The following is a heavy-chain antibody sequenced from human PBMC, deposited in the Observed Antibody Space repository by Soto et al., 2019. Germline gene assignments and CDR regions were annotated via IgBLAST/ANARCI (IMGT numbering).Heavy chain of an antibody. J-gene: IGHJ5*02. D-gene: IGHD3-10*01. CDR3: AKGGYFGSGSRRFDP. V-gene: IGHV3-23*01. CDR1: GITFSSSA. CDR2: LSGSGDNT. Sequence: EVQLLESGGGLVQPGGSLRLSCAASGITFSSSAMSWVRQAPGKGLEWVSALSGSGDNTYYADSAKGRFTISRDNSKNTLYLQMDSLRAEDTAVYYCAKGGYFGSGSRRFDPWGQGTLVTVSS.